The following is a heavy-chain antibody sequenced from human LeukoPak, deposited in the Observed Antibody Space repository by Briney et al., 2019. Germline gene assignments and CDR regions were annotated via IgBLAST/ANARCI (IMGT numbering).Heavy chain of an antibody. Sequence: SETLSLTGTVSGGSISSYYWSWIRQPPGKGLEWIGYIYYSGSTNYNPSLKSRVTISVDTSKNQFSLKLSSVTAADTAVYYCARSRITMIGQGWFDPWGQGTLVTVSS. CDR1: GGSISSYY. D-gene: IGHD3-22*01. V-gene: IGHV4-59*01. CDR2: IYYSGST. CDR3: ARSRITMIGQGWFDP. J-gene: IGHJ5*02.